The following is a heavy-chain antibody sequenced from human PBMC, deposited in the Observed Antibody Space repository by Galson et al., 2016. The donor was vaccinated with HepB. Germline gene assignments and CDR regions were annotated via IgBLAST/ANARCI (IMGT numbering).Heavy chain of an antibody. CDR2: ISFDGGHK. D-gene: IGHD1-26*01. V-gene: IGHV3-30*04. CDR1: GIAFSNHP. Sequence: LRLSCAASGIAFSNHPMHWVRQTPGMGLEWLALISFDGGHKYYSDSVMGRFTIARDNSKNTVFLQLNSLRTEDTALYYCATASNSGTIYYFDYWGQGALVTVSS. CDR3: ATASNSGTIYYFDY. J-gene: IGHJ4*02.